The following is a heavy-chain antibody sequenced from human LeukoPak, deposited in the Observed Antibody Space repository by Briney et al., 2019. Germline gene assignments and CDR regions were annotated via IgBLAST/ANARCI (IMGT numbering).Heavy chain of an antibody. CDR2: IDTNTGNP. D-gene: IGHD6-19*01. Sequence: ASVKVSCKASGYTFTSYAMNWVRQAPGQGLEWMGWIDTNTGNPTYAQGFTGRFVFSLDTSVSTAYLQISSLKAEDTAVYYCASPRAVAGTGLDYFDYWGQGTLVTVSS. J-gene: IGHJ4*02. V-gene: IGHV7-4-1*02. CDR3: ASPRAVAGTGLDYFDY. CDR1: GYTFTSYA.